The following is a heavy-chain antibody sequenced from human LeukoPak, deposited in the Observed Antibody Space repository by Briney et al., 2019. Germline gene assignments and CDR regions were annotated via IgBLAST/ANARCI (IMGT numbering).Heavy chain of an antibody. Sequence: GESLKISCKTSGYRFTTQWIGWVRQMPGKGLEWMGIIYPADSDTRYSPSLQGQVTISADKSITTAYLQWSSLKASDTAMYYCARLQGSDSAIDFWGQGTLATVSA. D-gene: IGHD2-15*01. CDR1: GYRFTTQW. J-gene: IGHJ4*02. CDR2: IYPADSDT. V-gene: IGHV5-51*01. CDR3: ARLQGSDSAIDF.